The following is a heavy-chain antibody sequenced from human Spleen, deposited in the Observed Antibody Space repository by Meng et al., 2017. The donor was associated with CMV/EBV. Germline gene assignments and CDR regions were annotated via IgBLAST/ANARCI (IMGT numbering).Heavy chain of an antibody. CDR3: ARELVVPTGGFDP. Sequence: VSGGSNSSSGYYWAWIRQPPGKGLEWIGSIYYSGSTYYNPSLKSRVTISVDTSKNQFSLKLSSVTAADPAVYYCARELVVPTGGFDPWGQGTLVTVSS. CDR1: GGSNSSSGYY. J-gene: IGHJ5*02. D-gene: IGHD3-22*01. V-gene: IGHV4-39*01. CDR2: IYYSGST.